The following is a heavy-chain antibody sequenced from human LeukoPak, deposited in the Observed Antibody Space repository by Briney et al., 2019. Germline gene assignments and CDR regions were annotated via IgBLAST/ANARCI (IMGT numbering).Heavy chain of an antibody. CDR1: GGTFSSYA. CDR3: ATFSSSWRPSPVSYFDY. V-gene: IGHV1-69*04. J-gene: IGHJ4*02. D-gene: IGHD6-13*01. CDR2: IIPILGIA. Sequence: SVKVSCKASGGTFSSYAISWVRQAPGQGLEWMGRIIPILGIANYAQKFQGRVTMTEDTSTDTAYMELSSLRSEDTAVYYCATFSSSWRPSPVSYFDYWGQGTLVTVSS.